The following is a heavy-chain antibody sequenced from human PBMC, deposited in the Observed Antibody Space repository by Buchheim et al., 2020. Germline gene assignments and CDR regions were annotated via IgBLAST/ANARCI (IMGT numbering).Heavy chain of an antibody. J-gene: IGHJ6*02. CDR2: ISYDGSNK. CDR3: ARGEVGATKSHYYYYYYGMDV. Sequence: QVQLVESGGGVVQPGRSLRLSCAASGFTFSSYAMHWVRQAPGKGLEWVAVISYDGSNKYYADSVKGRFTISRDNSKNTLYLQMNSLRAEDTAVYYCARGEVGATKSHYYYYYYGMDVWGQGTT. D-gene: IGHD5-12*01. CDR1: GFTFSSYA. V-gene: IGHV3-30*04.